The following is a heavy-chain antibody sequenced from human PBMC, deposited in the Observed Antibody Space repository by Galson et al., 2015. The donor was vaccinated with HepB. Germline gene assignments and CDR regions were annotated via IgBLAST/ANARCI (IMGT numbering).Heavy chain of an antibody. CDR1: GYTFTSND. Sequence: SVKVSCKASGYTFTSNDIDWVRQAPGQGLEWMGRISANNGNTNSAHKHQGRVTMTTDTSTSTAYMELRSLRSDDTAVYYCARTLTTVTDDAFDVWGQGTLVTVSS. V-gene: IGHV1-18*04. J-gene: IGHJ3*01. CDR2: ISANNGNT. D-gene: IGHD4-17*01. CDR3: ARTLTTVTDDAFDV.